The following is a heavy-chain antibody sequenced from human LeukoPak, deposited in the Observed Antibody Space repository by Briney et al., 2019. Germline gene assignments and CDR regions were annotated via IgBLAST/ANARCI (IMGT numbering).Heavy chain of an antibody. J-gene: IGHJ6*02. Sequence: SETLSLTCAVYGESFSGYYWSWIRQPPGKGLEWIGEINHSGSTNYNPSLKSRVTISVDTSKNQFSLKLSSVTAADTAVYYCARIVGGSYYYYYYGMDVWGQGTTVTVSS. CDR2: INHSGST. CDR3: ARIVGGSYYYYYYGMDV. CDR1: GESFSGYY. D-gene: IGHD1-26*01. V-gene: IGHV4-34*01.